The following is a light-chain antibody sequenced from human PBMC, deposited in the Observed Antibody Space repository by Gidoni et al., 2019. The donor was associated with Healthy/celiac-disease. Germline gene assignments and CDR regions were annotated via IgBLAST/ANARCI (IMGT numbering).Light chain of an antibody. CDR1: QDISNY. CDR2: DAS. J-gene: IGKJ5*01. Sequence: DIQMTQSPSSLSASVGDRVTITCQASQDISNYLNWYQQKPGKAPKLLIYDASNLETGVPSRFSGSVSGTDFTFTINSLQPEDIATYYCQQYDNLPITFGQGTRLEIK. CDR3: QQYDNLPIT. V-gene: IGKV1-33*01.